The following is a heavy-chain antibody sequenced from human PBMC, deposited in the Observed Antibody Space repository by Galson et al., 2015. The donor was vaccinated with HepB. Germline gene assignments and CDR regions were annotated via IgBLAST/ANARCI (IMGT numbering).Heavy chain of an antibody. V-gene: IGHV2-5*02. Sequence: PALVKPTQTLTLTCTFSGFSLSTSGVGVGWIRQPPGKALEWLALIYWDDDKRYSPSLKSRLTITKDTSKNQVVLTMTNMDPVDTATYYCAHTRAQLWSLQRQVCFDYWGQGTLVTVSS. J-gene: IGHJ4*02. CDR2: IYWDDDK. D-gene: IGHD5-18*01. CDR3: AHTRAQLWSLQRQVCFDY. CDR1: GFSLSTSGVG.